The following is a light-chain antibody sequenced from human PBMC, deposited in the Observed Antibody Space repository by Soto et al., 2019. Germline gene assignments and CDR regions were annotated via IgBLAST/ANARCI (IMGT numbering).Light chain of an antibody. CDR1: QTISSW. V-gene: IGKV1-5*03. Sequence: DIHMTQSPSTLSVSVGDIVTITCRASQTISSWLAWYQQKPGKAPKLLIYKASTLKSGVPSRFSGSGSGTEFTLTISSLQPEDFATYYCLQDYSFPWTFGQGTKVDI. CDR2: KAS. J-gene: IGKJ1*01. CDR3: LQDYSFPWT.